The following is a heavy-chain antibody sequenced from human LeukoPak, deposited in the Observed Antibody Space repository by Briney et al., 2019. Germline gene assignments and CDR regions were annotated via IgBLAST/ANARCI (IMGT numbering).Heavy chain of an antibody. D-gene: IGHD3-22*01. CDR1: GGSISSYY. CDR3: ARFYDSSGYYFNGGFYY. CDR2: IYYSGST. V-gene: IGHV4-59*01. J-gene: IGHJ4*02. Sequence: SETLSLTCTVSGGSISSYYWSWIRQPPGKGLEWIGYIYYSGSTNYNPSLKSRVTISVDTSKNQFSLKLSSVTAADTAVYYCARFYDSSGYYFNGGFYYGGQGTLVTVSS.